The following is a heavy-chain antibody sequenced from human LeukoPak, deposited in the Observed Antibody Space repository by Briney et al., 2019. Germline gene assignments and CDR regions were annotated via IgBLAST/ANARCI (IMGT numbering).Heavy chain of an antibody. CDR3: ARGKRITIFGVVPPAHYGMDV. J-gene: IGHJ6*02. V-gene: IGHV4-34*01. Sequence: GSLRLSCAASGFTFSSYAMSWIRQPPGKGLEWIGEINHSGSTNYNPSLKSRVTISVDTSKNQFSLKLSSVTAADTAVYYCARGKRITIFGVVPPAHYGMDVWGQGTTVTVSS. D-gene: IGHD3-3*01. CDR2: INHSGST. CDR1: GFTFSSYA.